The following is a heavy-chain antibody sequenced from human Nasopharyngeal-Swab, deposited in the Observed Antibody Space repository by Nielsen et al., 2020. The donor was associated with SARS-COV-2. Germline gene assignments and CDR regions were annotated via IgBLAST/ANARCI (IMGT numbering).Heavy chain of an antibody. CDR1: GSSISSSINY. CDR2: VSSSGTA. V-gene: IGHV4-39*07. Sequence: SETLSLTCTVSGSSISSSINYRGWIRQSPQKGLEWIGTVSSSGTANYNPSLNSRVTISVDTSKNQFSLKLISVTAADTAVYYCARDESGDYLGLPFDYWGQGTLVTVSS. J-gene: IGHJ4*02. D-gene: IGHD4-17*01. CDR3: ARDESGDYLGLPFDY.